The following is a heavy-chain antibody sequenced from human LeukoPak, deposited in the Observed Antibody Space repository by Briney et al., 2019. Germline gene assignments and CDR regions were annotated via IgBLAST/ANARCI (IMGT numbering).Heavy chain of an antibody. J-gene: IGHJ4*02. CDR2: ISYDGSNK. V-gene: IGHV3-30*01. CDR1: GFTFSSYA. Sequence: PGGSLRLSCAASGFTFSSYAMHWVRQAPGKGLKWVAVISYDGSNKYYADSVKGRFTISRDNSKNTLYLQMNSLRAEDTAVYYCARVVEMTGDDYWGQGTLVTVSS. CDR3: ARVVEMTGDDY. D-gene: IGHD2-21*01.